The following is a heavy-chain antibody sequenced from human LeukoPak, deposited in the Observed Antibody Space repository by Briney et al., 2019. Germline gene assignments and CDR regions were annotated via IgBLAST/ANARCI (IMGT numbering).Heavy chain of an antibody. CDR3: ARETGYCSSTSCQNIDY. J-gene: IGHJ4*02. V-gene: IGHV1-2*02. CDR1: GYTFTGYY. Sequence: ASVKVSCKASGYTFTGYYMHWVRQAHGQGLEWMGWINPNSGGTNYAQKFQGRVTMTRDTSISTAYMELSRLRSDDTAVYYCARETGYCSSTSCQNIDYWGQGTLVTVSS. D-gene: IGHD2-2*01. CDR2: INPNSGGT.